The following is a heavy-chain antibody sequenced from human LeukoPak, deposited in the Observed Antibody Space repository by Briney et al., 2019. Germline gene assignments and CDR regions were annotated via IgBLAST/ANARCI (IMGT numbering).Heavy chain of an antibody. J-gene: IGHJ4*02. CDR2: ISDSCGSR. Sequence: PGGSLRLSCAASGFTFNNYAMNWVRQAPGKGLEWVSCISDSCGSRYYADSVKGRFTISRDNSKNTLYLQMNSLRAEDTAIYYCAKDITRAFLYYFDYWGQGTLVTVSS. CDR3: AKDITRAFLYYFDY. V-gene: IGHV3-23*01. CDR1: GFTFNNYA. D-gene: IGHD1-14*01.